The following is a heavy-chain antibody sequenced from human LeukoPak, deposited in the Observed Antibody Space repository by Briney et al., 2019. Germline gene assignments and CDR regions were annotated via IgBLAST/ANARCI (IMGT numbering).Heavy chain of an antibody. Sequence: GASVKVSCKASGYTFTGYYMHWVRQAPGQGLEWMGWINPNSGGTNYAQKFQGRVTMTRDTSISTAYMELSRLRSDDTAVYYCARDLSRRYFDWPTPLSYYYYGMDVWGQGTTVTVSS. D-gene: IGHD3-9*01. CDR3: ARDLSRRYFDWPTPLSYYYYGMDV. V-gene: IGHV1-2*02. J-gene: IGHJ6*02. CDR1: GYTFTGYY. CDR2: INPNSGGT.